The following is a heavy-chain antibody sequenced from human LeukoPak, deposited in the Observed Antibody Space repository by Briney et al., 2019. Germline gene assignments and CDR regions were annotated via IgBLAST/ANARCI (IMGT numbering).Heavy chain of an antibody. Sequence: ASETLSLTCTVSGGSISSGSYYRSWIRQPAGKGLEWIGRIYTSGSTNYNPSLKSRVTISVDTSKNQFSLKLSSVTAADTAVYYCARDALIAAAGQYYFDYWGQGTLVTVSS. D-gene: IGHD6-13*01. J-gene: IGHJ4*02. CDR1: GGSISSGSYY. CDR3: ARDALIAAAGQYYFDY. V-gene: IGHV4-61*02. CDR2: IYTSGST.